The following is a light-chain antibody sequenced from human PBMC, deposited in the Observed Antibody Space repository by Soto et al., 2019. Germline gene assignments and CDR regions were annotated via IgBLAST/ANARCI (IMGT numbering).Light chain of an antibody. Sequence: IVLTQSPGTLSLSPGERASVSCRASQSVSSDYLAWYQQKPGQAPRLLIYGSSSRATGIPDRFSGSGSGTDFALTINILEPDDFAVYYCQQYGKSPLTFGQGTKVDI. J-gene: IGKJ1*01. CDR1: QSVSSDY. V-gene: IGKV3-20*01. CDR2: GSS. CDR3: QQYGKSPLT.